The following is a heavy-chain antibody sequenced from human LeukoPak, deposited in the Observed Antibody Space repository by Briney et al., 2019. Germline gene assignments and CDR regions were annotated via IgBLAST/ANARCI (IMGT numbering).Heavy chain of an antibody. V-gene: IGHV3-21*06. J-gene: IGHJ3*02. D-gene: IGHD3-9*01. CDR2: ISRSSNYI. Sequence: KPGGSVRLSCAASGFTFSSYTMNWVRQARGRGLECVSSISRSSNYIYYADSVMGRFTISGDNAQNSLYLQMNSLRAEDTAVYYCARDTYDILTGYYKRAFDIWGQGTMVTVSS. CDR3: ARDTYDILTGYYKRAFDI. CDR1: GFTFSSYT.